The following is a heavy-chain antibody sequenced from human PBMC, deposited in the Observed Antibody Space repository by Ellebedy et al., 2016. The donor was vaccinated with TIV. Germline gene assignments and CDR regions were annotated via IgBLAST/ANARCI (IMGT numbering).Heavy chain of an antibody. CDR3: ARDQFYDFWSGYNWFDP. J-gene: IGHJ5*02. D-gene: IGHD3-3*01. Sequence: ASVKVSXXASGYTFTRYGISWVRQAPGQGLEWMGWISAYNGDTNYAQKFQGRVTMTTDTSTSTAYMELRSLRSDDTAMYYCARDQFYDFWSGYNWFDPWGQGTLVTVSS. V-gene: IGHV1-18*01. CDR1: GYTFTRYG. CDR2: ISAYNGDT.